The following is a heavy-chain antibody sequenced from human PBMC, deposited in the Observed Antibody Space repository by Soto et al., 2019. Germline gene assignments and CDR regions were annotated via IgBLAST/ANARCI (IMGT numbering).Heavy chain of an antibody. J-gene: IGHJ4*02. CDR2: ISGSGGST. CDR1: GFTFSSYA. CDR3: AKDEEAAGTVDY. D-gene: IGHD6-13*01. V-gene: IGHV3-23*01. Sequence: EVQLLESGGGLVQPGGSLGLSCAASGFTFSSYAMSWVRQAPGKGLEWVSAISGSGGSTYYADSVKGRFTISRDNSKNTLYLQMNSLRAEDTAVYYCAKDEEAAGTVDYWGQGTLVTVSS.